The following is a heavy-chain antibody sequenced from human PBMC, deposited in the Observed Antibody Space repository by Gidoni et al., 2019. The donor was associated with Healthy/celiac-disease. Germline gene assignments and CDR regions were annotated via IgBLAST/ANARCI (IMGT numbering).Heavy chain of an antibody. J-gene: IGHJ6*03. CDR3: ATQNYDAWRGVGYMDV. CDR2: IYRGGIT. V-gene: IGHV3-66*02. CDR1: GLTVGGNY. D-gene: IGHD3-3*01. Sequence: EVPLLESGGGLVQPGGSLRLSCAAPGLTVGGNYMSWVRQAHGQGLEWVSLIYRGGITSYADSVKGRFTISADNSKNSLYLQMNSLRAEDTAVYYCATQNYDAWRGVGYMDVWGKGTAVTVSS.